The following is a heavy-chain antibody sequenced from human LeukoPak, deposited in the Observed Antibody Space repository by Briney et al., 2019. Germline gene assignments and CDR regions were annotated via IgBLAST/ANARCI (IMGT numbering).Heavy chain of an antibody. CDR2: INHSGST. V-gene: IGHV4-34*01. CDR3: ARGVGATTH. CDR1: GGSFSGYY. D-gene: IGHD1-26*01. Sequence: SETLSLTCAVYGGSFSGYYWSWIRQPPGKGLEWIGEINHSGSTNYNPSLKSRVTISVDTSKNQFSLKLSSVTAADTAVYYCARGVGATTHWGQGTLVTVSS. J-gene: IGHJ4*02.